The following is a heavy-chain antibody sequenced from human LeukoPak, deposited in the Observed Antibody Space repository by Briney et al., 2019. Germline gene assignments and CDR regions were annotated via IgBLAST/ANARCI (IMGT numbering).Heavy chain of an antibody. CDR3: ARSPALRYFDWLFYFDY. V-gene: IGHV1-2*04. CDR2: INPNSGGT. CDR1: GYTFTGYY. Sequence: ASVKVSRKASGYTFTGYYMHWVRQAPGQGLEWMGWINPNSGGTNYAQKFQGWVTMTRDTSISTAYMELSRLRSDDTAVYYCARSPALRYFDWLFYFDYWGQGTLVTVSS. J-gene: IGHJ4*02. D-gene: IGHD3-9*01.